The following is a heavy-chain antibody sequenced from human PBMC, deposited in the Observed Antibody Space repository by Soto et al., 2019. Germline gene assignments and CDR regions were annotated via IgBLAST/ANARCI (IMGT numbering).Heavy chain of an antibody. J-gene: IGHJ3*01. CDR1: GFTFSSYW. D-gene: IGHD2-15*01. Sequence: GGSLRLSCAASGFTFSSYWMHWVRQAPGKGLEWVSGIGGGKGDEKEYADSVKGRFTISRDSSKNALFLQLNSLRAEDTAVYYCAKDRMSDNGVWDAFDVWGPGAMVTVSS. CDR3: AKDRMSDNGVWDAFDV. CDR2: IGGGKGDEK. V-gene: IGHV3-23*01.